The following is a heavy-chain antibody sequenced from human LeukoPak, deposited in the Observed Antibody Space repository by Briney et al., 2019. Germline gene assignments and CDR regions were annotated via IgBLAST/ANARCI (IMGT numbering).Heavy chain of an antibody. J-gene: IGHJ4*02. CDR3: ARDWGGYSSSYYRAHLEY. V-gene: IGHV1-18*01. CDR1: GYTFTSYD. D-gene: IGHD2-2*01. Sequence: ASVKVSCKASGYTFTSYDINWVRQAPGQGLEWMGWISAYNGNTNQAQKFQGRVTMTTDISTSTAYMDLRSLRSDDTAVYYCARDWGGYSSSYYRAHLEYWGQGTLVTVSS. CDR2: ISAYNGNT.